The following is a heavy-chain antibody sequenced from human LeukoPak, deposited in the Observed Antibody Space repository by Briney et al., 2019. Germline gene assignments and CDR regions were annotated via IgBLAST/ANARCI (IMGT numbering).Heavy chain of an antibody. CDR2: ISYDGSNK. CDR1: GFTFSSYG. V-gene: IGHV3-30*03. Sequence: GGSLRLSCAASGFTFSSYGMHWVRQAPGKGLEWVAVISYDGSNKYYADSVKGRFTISRDNSKNTLYLQMNSLRAEDTAVYYCARELGAKSVSNAFDIWGQGTMVTVSS. D-gene: IGHD3-16*01. J-gene: IGHJ3*02. CDR3: ARELGAKSVSNAFDI.